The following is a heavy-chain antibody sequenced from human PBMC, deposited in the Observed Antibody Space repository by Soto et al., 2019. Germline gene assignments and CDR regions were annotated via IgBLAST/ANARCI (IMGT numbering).Heavy chain of an antibody. CDR1: GGTFSSYA. CDR3: ARVGRFLEWLSRNYYYGMDV. Sequence: ASGGTFSSYAISWVRQAPGQGLEWMGGIIPIFGTANYAQKFQGRVTITADESTSTAYMELSSLRSEDTAVYYCARVGRFLEWLSRNYYYGMDVWGQGTTVTVSS. CDR2: IIPIFGTA. D-gene: IGHD3-3*01. V-gene: IGHV1-69*01. J-gene: IGHJ6*02.